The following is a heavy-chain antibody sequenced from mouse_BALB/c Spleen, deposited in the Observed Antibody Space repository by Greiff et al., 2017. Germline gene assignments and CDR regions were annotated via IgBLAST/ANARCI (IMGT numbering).Heavy chain of an antibody. J-gene: IGHJ3*01. V-gene: IGHV1-63*02. CDR3: ARSESDYYGSRAWFAY. CDR1: GYTFTNYW. Sequence: QVQLKQSGAELVRPGTSVKISCKASGYTFTNYWLGWVKQRPGHGLEWIGDIYPGGGYTNYNEKFKGKATLTADTSSSTAYMQLSSLTSEDSAVYFCARSESDYYGSRAWFAYWGQGTLVTVSA. D-gene: IGHD1-1*01. CDR2: IYPGGGYT.